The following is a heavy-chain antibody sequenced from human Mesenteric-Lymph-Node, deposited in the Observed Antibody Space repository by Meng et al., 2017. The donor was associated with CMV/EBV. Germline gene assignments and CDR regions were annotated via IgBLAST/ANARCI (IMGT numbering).Heavy chain of an antibody. J-gene: IGHJ4*02. D-gene: IGHD2/OR15-2a*01. CDR1: GVSVTSGAYH. CDR3: AKSRSSTPGIVDD. Sequence: QVHLQESGPALVKPSETLSLTCIVSGVSVTSGAYHWSWIRQSPGKGLEWIGYIYGTGITIYNPSLKSRVTILLETSKNQFSLKLNSVTTADTAVYYCAKSRSSTPGIVDDWGQGTLVTVSS. CDR2: IYGTGIT. V-gene: IGHV4-61*08.